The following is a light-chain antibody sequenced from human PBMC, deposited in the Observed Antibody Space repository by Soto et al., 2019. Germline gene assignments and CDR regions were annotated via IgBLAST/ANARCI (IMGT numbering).Light chain of an antibody. J-gene: IGKJ4*01. CDR3: QQYDNYPLT. CDR2: DAS. CDR1: QNIRSR. V-gene: IGKV1-5*01. Sequence: RMTQSASTLSACVGDGVTIXCRASQNIRSRLAWFQQKPGKAPKFLIYDASNLEGGGPSRFSGSASVTEFTRTISSLQPDDFATYYGQQYDNYPLTFGGGTKVDIK.